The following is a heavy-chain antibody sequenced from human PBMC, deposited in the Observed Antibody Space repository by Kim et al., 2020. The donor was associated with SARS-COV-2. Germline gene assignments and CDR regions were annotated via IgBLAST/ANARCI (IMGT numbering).Heavy chain of an antibody. V-gene: IGHV3-21*04. CDR2: ISSSSSYI. J-gene: IGHJ4*02. CDR3: ATPLLYSSSWSGY. Sequence: GGSLRLSCAASGFTFSSYSMNWVRQAPGKGLEWVSSISSSSSYIYYADSVKGRFTISRDNAKNSLYLQMNSLRAEDTAVYYCATPLLYSSSWSGYWGQGTLVTVSS. CDR1: GFTFSSYS. D-gene: IGHD6-13*01.